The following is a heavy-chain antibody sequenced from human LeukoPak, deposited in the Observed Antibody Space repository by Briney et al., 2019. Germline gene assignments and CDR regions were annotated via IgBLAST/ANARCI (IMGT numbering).Heavy chain of an antibody. V-gene: IGHV3-21*01. Sequence: GGSLRLSCAASGFTFSSYSMNWVRQAPGKGLEWVSSISSSSSYIYYADSVKGRFPISRDNAKNSLYLQMNSLRAEDTAVYYCARVWDWYFDLWGRGTLVTVSS. J-gene: IGHJ2*01. CDR3: ARVWDWYFDL. CDR1: GFTFSSYS. D-gene: IGHD7-27*01. CDR2: ISSSSSYI.